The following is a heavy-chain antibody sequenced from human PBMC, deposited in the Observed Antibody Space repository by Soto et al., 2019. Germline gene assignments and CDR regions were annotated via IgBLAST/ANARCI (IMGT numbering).Heavy chain of an antibody. V-gene: IGHV1-2*04. J-gene: IGHJ6*02. D-gene: IGHD6-13*01. CDR2: INPNSGGT. CDR1: GYTFTGYY. Sequence: GASVKVSCKASGYTFTGYYMHWVRQAPGQGLEWMGWINPNSGGTNYAQKFQGWVTMTRDTSISTAYMELSRLRSDDTAVYYCARDGSIAAAGTYYYYGMDGWGQGTTVTVSS. CDR3: ARDGSIAAAGTYYYYGMDG.